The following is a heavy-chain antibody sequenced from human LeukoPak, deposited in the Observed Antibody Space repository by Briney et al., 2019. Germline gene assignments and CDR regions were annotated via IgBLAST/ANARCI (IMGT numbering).Heavy chain of an antibody. CDR1: GGSISSYY. Sequence: SETLSLTCSVSGGSISSYYWSWIRQPPGKGLEWIGYIYYSGSTNYNPSLKSRVTISVDTSKNQFSLKLSSVTAADTAVYYCARVGAPYSSSWYFSLWGQGTLVTVSS. J-gene: IGHJ4*02. CDR3: ARVGAPYSSSWYFSL. D-gene: IGHD6-13*01. CDR2: IYYSGST. V-gene: IGHV4-59*01.